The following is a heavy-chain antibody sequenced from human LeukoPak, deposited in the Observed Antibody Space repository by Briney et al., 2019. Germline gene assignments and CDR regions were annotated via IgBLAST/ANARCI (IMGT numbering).Heavy chain of an antibody. J-gene: IGHJ3*01. CDR3: ARERAPFDGFDL. CDR1: GFSFSSCG. CDR2: IWSNGINA. Sequence: GGSLRPSCAASGFSFSSCGMHWVRQAPGEGLEWLTVIWSNGINAYYADSVQGRFTISRDDSKNTLYLQMNNLRGEDTAVYYCARERAPFDGFDLWGQGTTVTVSS. V-gene: IGHV3-33*01.